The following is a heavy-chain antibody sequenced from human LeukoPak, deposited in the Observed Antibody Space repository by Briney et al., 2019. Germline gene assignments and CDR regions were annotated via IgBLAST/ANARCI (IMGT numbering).Heavy chain of an antibody. D-gene: IGHD3-10*02. CDR2: ISSSSSYI. CDR3: AELGITMIGGV. J-gene: IGHJ6*04. V-gene: IGHV3-21*01. Sequence: GGSLRLSCAASGFTFNSYNMNWVRQAPGKGLEWVSSISSSSSYIYYADSVKGRFTISRDNAKNSLYLQMNSLRAEDTAVYYCAELGITMIGGVWGKGTTVTISS. CDR1: GFTFNSYN.